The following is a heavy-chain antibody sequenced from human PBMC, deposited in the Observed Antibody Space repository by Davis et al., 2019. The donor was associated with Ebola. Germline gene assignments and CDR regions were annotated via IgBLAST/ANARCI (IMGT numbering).Heavy chain of an antibody. CDR2: ISWNSGSI. V-gene: IGHV3-9*01. Sequence: SCKASGGTFSSYGMHWVRQAPGKGLEWVSGISWNSGSIGYADSVKGRFTISRDNAKNSLYLQMNSLRDEDTAVYYCARDFPRYCSGGSCYGVDYWGQGTLVTVSS. D-gene: IGHD2-15*01. CDR1: GGTFSSYG. CDR3: ARDFPRYCSGGSCYGVDY. J-gene: IGHJ4*02.